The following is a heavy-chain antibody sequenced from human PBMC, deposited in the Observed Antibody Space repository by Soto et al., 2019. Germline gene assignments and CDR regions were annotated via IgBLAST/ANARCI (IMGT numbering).Heavy chain of an antibody. V-gene: IGHV3-30*03. CDR1: GFTFSSYG. D-gene: IGHD3-3*01. CDR2: ISYDGSNK. Sequence: GGSLRLSCAASGFTFSSYGMHWVRQAPGKGLEWVAVISYDGSNKYYADSVKGRFTISRDNSKNTLYLQMNSLRAEDTAVYYCTGDYDFWSGYSPIDYWGQGTLVTVSS. CDR3: TGDYDFWSGYSPIDY. J-gene: IGHJ4*02.